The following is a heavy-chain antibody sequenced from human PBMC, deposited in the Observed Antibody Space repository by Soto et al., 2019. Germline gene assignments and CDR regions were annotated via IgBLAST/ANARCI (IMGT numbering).Heavy chain of an antibody. CDR3: AKDDSSGWYGMDV. CDR2: ISYDGSNK. CDR1: RFTFSNYC. J-gene: IGHJ6*02. D-gene: IGHD6-19*01. Sequence: GGSLRLWCGSSRFTFSNYCMQWVRHSPGTGLEXVAVISYDGSNKYYADSVKGRFTISRDNSKNTLYLQMNSMRAEDTAVYYCAKDDSSGWYGMDVWGQATTVTVS. V-gene: IGHV3-30*18.